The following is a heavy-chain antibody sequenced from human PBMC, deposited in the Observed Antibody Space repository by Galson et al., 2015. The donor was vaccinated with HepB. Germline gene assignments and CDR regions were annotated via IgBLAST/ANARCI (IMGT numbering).Heavy chain of an antibody. CDR3: ARAPSNYYGMDV. V-gene: IGHV1-46*01. CDR1: GYTFISYY. CDR2: INPSGGST. J-gene: IGHJ6*02. Sequence: SVKVSCKASGYTFISYYIQWVRQAPGQGLEWMGIINPSGGSTSYAQKFQGRVTMTRDTSTSTVYMELSSLRSEDTALYYCARAPSNYYGMDVWGQGTTVTVSS.